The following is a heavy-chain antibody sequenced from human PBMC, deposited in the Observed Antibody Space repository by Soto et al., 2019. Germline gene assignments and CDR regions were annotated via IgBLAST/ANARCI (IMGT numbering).Heavy chain of an antibody. J-gene: IGHJ5*01. Sequence: QVQLLQSGAEVKRPGASVKVSCRASGYTFTNYDVSWVRQAAGQGLEWMGWLSPATGKTKTTYLPKYRERASMTWDTSVTTEYLDVLDLTSDDPAVYYCARGGTAHYDFWSDTRGDWLASWGQGTLVTVSS. CDR2: LSPATGKTKT. CDR1: GYTFTNYD. D-gene: IGHD3-3*01. V-gene: IGHV1-8*01. CDR3: ARGGTAHYDFWSDTRGDWLAS.